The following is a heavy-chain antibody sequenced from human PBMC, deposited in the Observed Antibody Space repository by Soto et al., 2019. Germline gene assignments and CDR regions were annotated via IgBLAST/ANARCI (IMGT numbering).Heavy chain of an antibody. CDR3: ARRIVATETLDY. CDR1: GGAMISYY. V-gene: IGHV4-59*08. J-gene: IGHJ4*02. Sequence: SETLSLTCTVPGGAMISYYWSWIRQPPGGALDWIGFIYYAATPKYNPSLNSRVTISLDTSKNQFSLTVTSVNAADTAVYYCARRIVATETLDYWGQGTLVTVSS. CDR2: IYYAATP. D-gene: IGHD5-12*01.